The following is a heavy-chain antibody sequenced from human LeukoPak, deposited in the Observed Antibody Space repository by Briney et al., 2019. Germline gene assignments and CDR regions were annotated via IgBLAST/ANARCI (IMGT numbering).Heavy chain of an antibody. CDR1: GFTFSDYY. D-gene: IGHD6-19*01. V-gene: IGHV3-11*04. CDR3: ARESPRAVAVDY. J-gene: IGHJ4*02. CDR2: ISSSGSTI. Sequence: GGSLRLSCAASGFTFSDYYMSWIRQAPGKGLEWVSYISSSGSTIYYADSVKGRLTISRDNAKNSLYLQMNSLRAEDTAVYYCARESPRAVAVDYWGQGTLVTVSS.